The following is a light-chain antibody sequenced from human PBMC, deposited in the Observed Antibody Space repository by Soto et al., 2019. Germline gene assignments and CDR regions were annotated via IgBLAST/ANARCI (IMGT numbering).Light chain of an antibody. V-gene: IGLV2-14*01. CDR1: ISDVGGYNY. Sequence: QALLNQPACVSGSPGQSITISCTGTISDVGGYNYVSWYQQHPGKAPKLMIYEVSNRPSGVSNRFSGSKSGNTASLTISGLQAEDEADYYCRSYTSSSTYVFGTGTKVTVL. CDR3: RSYTSSSTYV. J-gene: IGLJ1*01. CDR2: EVS.